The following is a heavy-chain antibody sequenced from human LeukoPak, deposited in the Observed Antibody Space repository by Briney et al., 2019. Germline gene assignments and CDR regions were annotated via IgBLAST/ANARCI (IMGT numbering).Heavy chain of an antibody. CDR1: GVSFSGYY. V-gene: IGHV4-34*01. CDR3: ARGLGLRWQYFDY. Sequence: SETLSLTCAVYGVSFSGYYWSWIRQPPGKGLEWIGEINHSGSTNYNPSLKSRVTISVDTSKNQFSLKLSSVTAADTAVYYCARGLGLRWQYFDYWGQGTLVTVSS. D-gene: IGHD4-23*01. J-gene: IGHJ4*02. CDR2: INHSGST.